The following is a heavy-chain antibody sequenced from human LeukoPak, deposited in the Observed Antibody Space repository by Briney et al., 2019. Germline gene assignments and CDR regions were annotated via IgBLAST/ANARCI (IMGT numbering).Heavy chain of an antibody. CDR3: ARDARLNGMVRGVSDY. V-gene: IGHV3-48*04. CDR2: ISSSGSTI. J-gene: IGHJ4*02. CDR1: GFTFSSYW. Sequence: PGGSLRLSCAASGFTFSSYWMSWVRQAPGKGLEWVSYISSSGSTIYYADSVKGRFTISRDNAKNSLYLQMNSLRAEDTAVYYCARDARLNGMVRGVSDYWGQGTLVTVSS. D-gene: IGHD3-10*01.